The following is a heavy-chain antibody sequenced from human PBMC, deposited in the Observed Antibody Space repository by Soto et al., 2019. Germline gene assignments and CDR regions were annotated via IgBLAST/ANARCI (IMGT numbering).Heavy chain of an antibody. J-gene: IGHJ5*02. CDR1: GSTFDRFA. D-gene: IGHD3-16*01. V-gene: IGHV3-23*01. Sequence: PWGSLRLSCAASGSTFDRFAMTCVRQAPGKGLDWVSAISASGGSTFYADSVKGRFTISRDSSKNTLYLQMNSLRAEDTAVYYCARGSVMRESWEQGTLFA. CDR2: ISASGGST. CDR3: ARGSVMRES.